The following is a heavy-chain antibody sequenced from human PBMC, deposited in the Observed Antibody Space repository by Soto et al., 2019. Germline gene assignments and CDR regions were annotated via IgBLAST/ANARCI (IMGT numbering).Heavy chain of an antibody. J-gene: IGHJ5*02. CDR2: INHSGST. CDR3: ARGRKWFDP. Sequence: PSETLSLTCAVYGGSFSGYYWSWIRQPPGKGLEWIGEINHSGSTNYNPSLKSGVTISVDTSKNQFSLKLSSVTAADTAVYYCARGRKWFDPWGQGTLVTVSS. V-gene: IGHV4-34*01. CDR1: GGSFSGYY.